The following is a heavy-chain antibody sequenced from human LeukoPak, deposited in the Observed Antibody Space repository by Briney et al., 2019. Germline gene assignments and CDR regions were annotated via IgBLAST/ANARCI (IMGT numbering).Heavy chain of an antibody. CDR3: ARVAVAGTVSSSWFDP. J-gene: IGHJ5*02. Sequence: SETLSLTCTVSGYSISSGYYWGWIRQPPGKGLKWIGSIYHSGSTYYNPSLKSRVTISVDTSKNQFSLKLNSVTAADTAVYYCARVAVAGTVSSSWFDPWGQGTLVTVSS. CDR1: GYSISSGYY. D-gene: IGHD6-19*01. V-gene: IGHV4-38-2*02. CDR2: IYHSGST.